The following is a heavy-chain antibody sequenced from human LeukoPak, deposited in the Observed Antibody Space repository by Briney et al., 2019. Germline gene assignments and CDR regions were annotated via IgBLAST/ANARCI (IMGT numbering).Heavy chain of an antibody. CDR3: TRVEGSYYFDN. CDR1: GDSISNSRYY. CDR2: VRYSGHT. V-gene: IGHV4-39*07. J-gene: IGHJ4*02. D-gene: IGHD1-26*01. Sequence: PSETLSLTCNVSGDSISNSRYYWGWVRQPPGKGLEWIASVRYSGHTLYNPSVKSRVTISADTSKNQFSLKVMSVTAADTAVYYCTRVEGSYYFDNWGRGTLATVSS.